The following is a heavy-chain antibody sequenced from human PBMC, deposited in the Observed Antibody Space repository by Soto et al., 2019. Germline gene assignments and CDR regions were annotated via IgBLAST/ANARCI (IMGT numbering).Heavy chain of an antibody. CDR2: ISAYNGNT. V-gene: IGHV1-18*01. J-gene: IGHJ5*02. Sequence: ASVKVCCKASGYTFTSYGISWVRQAPGQGLEWMGWISAYNGNTNYAQKLQGRVTMTTDTSTSTAYMELRSLRSDDTAVYYCARGPPAAGNPVWFDPWGQGTLVTVSS. CDR3: ARGPPAAGNPVWFDP. D-gene: IGHD6-13*01. CDR1: GYTFTSYG.